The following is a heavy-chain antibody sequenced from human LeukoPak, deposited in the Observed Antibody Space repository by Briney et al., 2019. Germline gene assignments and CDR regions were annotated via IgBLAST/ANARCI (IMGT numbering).Heavy chain of an antibody. V-gene: IGHV1-46*01. CDR1: GGTFSSYA. CDR2: INPSGGST. Sequence: ASVKVSCKASGGTFSSYAISWVRQAPGQGLEWMGIINPSGGSTSYAQKFQGRVSITRDTSASTVYMELSSLGSEDTAVYYCARGWGGDCYHVHWGQGTLVTVSS. CDR3: ARGWGGDCYHVH. J-gene: IGHJ4*02. D-gene: IGHD2-21*02.